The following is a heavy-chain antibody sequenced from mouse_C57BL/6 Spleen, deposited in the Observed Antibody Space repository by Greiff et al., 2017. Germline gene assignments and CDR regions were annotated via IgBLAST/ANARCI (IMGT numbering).Heavy chain of an antibody. J-gene: IGHJ4*01. CDR3: AILLGDYYAMDY. V-gene: IGHV1-52*01. D-gene: IGHD1-1*01. CDR2: IDPSDSET. CDR1: GYTFTSYW. Sequence: VQLQQPGAELVRPGSSVKLSCKASGYTFTSYWMHWVKQRPIQGLEWIGNIDPSDSETHYNQKFKDKATLTVDKSSSTAYMQLSSLTSEDSAVYYCAILLGDYYAMDYWGQGTSVTVSS.